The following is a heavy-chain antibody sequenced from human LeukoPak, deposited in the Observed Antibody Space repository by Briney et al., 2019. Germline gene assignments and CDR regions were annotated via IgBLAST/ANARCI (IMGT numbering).Heavy chain of an antibody. CDR3: ARDRGWRSLYYFDY. CDR2: INPNSGGT. V-gene: IGHV1-2*02. Sequence: ASVKVSCKASGYTFTGYYMHWVRQAPGQGGEWMGWINPNSGGTNYAQKFQGRVTMTRDTSISTAYMELSMLRSVDSAVYYCARDRGWRSLYYFDYWGQGTLVTVSS. D-gene: IGHD6-19*01. J-gene: IGHJ4*02. CDR1: GYTFTGYY.